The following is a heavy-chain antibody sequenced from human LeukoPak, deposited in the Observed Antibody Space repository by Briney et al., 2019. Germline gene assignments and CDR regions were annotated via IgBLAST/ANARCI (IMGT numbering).Heavy chain of an antibody. Sequence: GGSLRLSCAASGFTFSSYAMSWVRQAPGKGLEWVSAISGSGGSTYYADSVKGRFTISRDNSKNTLYLQMNSLRAEDTAVYYCAKGLRGYCSGGSYYPFDYWGQGTLVTVSS. CDR1: GFTFSSYA. D-gene: IGHD2-15*01. CDR3: AKGLRGYCSGGSYYPFDY. V-gene: IGHV3-23*01. J-gene: IGHJ4*02. CDR2: ISGSGGST.